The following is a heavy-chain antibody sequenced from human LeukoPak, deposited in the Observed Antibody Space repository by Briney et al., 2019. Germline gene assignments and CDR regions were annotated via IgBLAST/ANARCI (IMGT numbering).Heavy chain of an antibody. J-gene: IGHJ4*02. V-gene: IGHV4-59*01. D-gene: IGHD3-22*01. CDR2: IYYSGST. CDR3: ARVDYDSSGYFDF. CDR1: GGSITSYY. Sequence: SETLSLTCTVSGGSITSYYWSWIRQPPGKGLEWIGFIYYSGSTNYNPSLKSRVTISVDTSKNHFSLKLYSVIAADTAVYYCARVDYDSSGYFDFWGQGTLVTVSS.